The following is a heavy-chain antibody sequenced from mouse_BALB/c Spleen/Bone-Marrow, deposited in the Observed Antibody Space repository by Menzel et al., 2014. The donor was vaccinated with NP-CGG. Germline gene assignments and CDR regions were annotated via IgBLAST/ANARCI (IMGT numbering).Heavy chain of an antibody. CDR1: GFTFSDYY. D-gene: IGHD1-1*01. CDR2: ISDGGSYT. Sequence: EVQVVESGGGLVKPGGSLKLSCAASGFTFSDYYMCWVRQTPEKRLEWVATISDGGSYTYYPDSVKGRFTISRDNAKNNLYLQMSSLKSEDTAMYYCARFYYYGSSYFDVWGAGTTVTVSS. V-gene: IGHV5-4*02. J-gene: IGHJ1*01. CDR3: ARFYYYGSSYFDV.